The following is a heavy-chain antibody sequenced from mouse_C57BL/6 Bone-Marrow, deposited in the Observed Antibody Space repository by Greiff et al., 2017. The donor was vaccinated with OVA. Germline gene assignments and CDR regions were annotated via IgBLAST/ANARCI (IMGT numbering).Heavy chain of an antibody. CDR3: TTEGQLRLPGYFDY. J-gene: IGHJ2*01. CDR1: GFNIKDYY. CDR2: IDPEDGDT. Sequence: VQLQQPGAELVRPGASVKLSCTASGFNIKDYYMHWVKQRPEQGLEWIGRIDPEDGDTEYAPKFQGKATMTADTSSNTAYLQLSSLTSEDTAVYYCTTEGQLRLPGYFDYWGQGTTLTVSS. D-gene: IGHD3-2*02. V-gene: IGHV14-1*01.